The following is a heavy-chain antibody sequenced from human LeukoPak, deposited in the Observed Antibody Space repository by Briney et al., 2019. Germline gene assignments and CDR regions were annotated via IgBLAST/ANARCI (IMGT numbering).Heavy chain of an antibody. CDR1: GFNFSAYG. J-gene: IGHJ1*01. D-gene: IGHD3-22*01. CDR3: AKGRRGSSYVHYFDT. Sequence: GKSLRLSCTASGFNFSAYGMHWVRQAPGKGLDRVAVISFHGTNEYYADSVKGRFTISRDNSNNTLYLQMNSVRAEDTAVYYCAKGRRGSSYVHYFDTWGQGTLVAVSS. V-gene: IGHV3-30*18. CDR2: ISFHGTNE.